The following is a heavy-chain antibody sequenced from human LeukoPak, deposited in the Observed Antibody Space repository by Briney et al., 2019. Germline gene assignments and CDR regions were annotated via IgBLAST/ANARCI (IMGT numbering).Heavy chain of an antibody. J-gene: IGHJ6*03. CDR2: ISAYNGNT. D-gene: IGHD6-19*01. V-gene: IGHV1-18*01. CDR1: GYTFTSYG. Sequence: ASVKVSCKASGYTFTSYGISWVRQAPGQGLEWMGWISAYNGNTNYAQKLQGRVTMTTDTSTSTAYMELRSLRSDDTAVYYCASSSGWRHKSYYYYMDVWGKGTTVTVSS. CDR3: ASSSGWRHKSYYYYMDV.